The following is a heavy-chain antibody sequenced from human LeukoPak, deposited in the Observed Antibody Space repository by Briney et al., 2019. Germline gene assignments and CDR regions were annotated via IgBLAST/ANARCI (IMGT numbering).Heavy chain of an antibody. CDR3: ARDPGYIVGAYGLDY. Sequence: PGGSLRLSCAASGFTFSSYGMHWVRQAPGKGLEWVAVIWYDGSNKYYADSVKGRFTISRDNSKNTLYLQMNSLRAEDTAVYYCARDPGYIVGAYGLDYWGQGTLVTVSS. J-gene: IGHJ4*02. CDR1: GFTFSSYG. V-gene: IGHV3-33*01. CDR2: IWYDGSNK. D-gene: IGHD1-26*01.